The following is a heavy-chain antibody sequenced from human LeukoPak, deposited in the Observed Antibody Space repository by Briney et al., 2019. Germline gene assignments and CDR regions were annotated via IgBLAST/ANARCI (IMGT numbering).Heavy chain of an antibody. Sequence: SVKVSCKASGGTFSSYAISWVRQAPGQGLEWMGGIIPIFGTANYAQKFQGRVTITTDESTSTAYMELSSLRSEDTAVYYCASDRRGTIFGVVSPVPPNAFDIWGQGTMVTVSS. V-gene: IGHV1-69*05. D-gene: IGHD3-3*01. CDR2: IIPIFGTA. CDR3: ASDRRGTIFGVVSPVPPNAFDI. J-gene: IGHJ3*02. CDR1: GGTFSSYA.